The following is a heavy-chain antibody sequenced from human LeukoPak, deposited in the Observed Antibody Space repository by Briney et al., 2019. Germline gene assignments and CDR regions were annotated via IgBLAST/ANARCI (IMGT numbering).Heavy chain of an antibody. J-gene: IGHJ4*02. CDR1: GYTLTELS. D-gene: IGHD3-22*01. V-gene: IGHV1-24*01. CDR3: ATDRRYYYDSSGYYLIDY. Sequence: ASVKVSCKVSGYTLTELSMHWVRQAPGKGLEWMGGFDPEDGETIYAQKFQGRVTMTEDTSTDTAYMELSSLRSEDTAVYYCATDRRYYYDSSGYYLIDYWGQGTLVTVSS. CDR2: FDPEDGET.